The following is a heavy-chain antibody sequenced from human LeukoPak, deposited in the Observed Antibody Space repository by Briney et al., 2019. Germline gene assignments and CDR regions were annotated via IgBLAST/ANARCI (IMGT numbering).Heavy chain of an antibody. CDR3: ARDGSSGAFDI. CDR1: GGSISSYY. Sequence: SETLSLTCTVSGGSISSYYWSWIRQPAGKGLEWSGRIYTTGSTNYNPSLKSRVTMSVDTSKNQFSLKLSSVTAADTAVYYCARDGSSGAFDIWGQGTMVTVSS. D-gene: IGHD2-2*03. J-gene: IGHJ3*02. V-gene: IGHV4-4*07. CDR2: IYTTGST.